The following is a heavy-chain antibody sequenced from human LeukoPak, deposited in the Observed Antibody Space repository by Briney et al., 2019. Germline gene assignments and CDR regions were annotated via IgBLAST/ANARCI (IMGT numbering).Heavy chain of an antibody. J-gene: IGHJ6*04. V-gene: IGHV1-69*06. D-gene: IGHD6-19*01. CDR3: ARELAVAGRNYYYYGMYV. CDR1: GGTFSSYA. Sequence: SVKVSCKASGGTFSSYAISWVRQAPGQELEWMGGIIPIFGTANYAQKFQGRVTITADKSTSTAYMELSSLRSEDTAVYYCARELAVAGRNYYYYGMYVWGKGTTVTVSS. CDR2: IIPIFGTA.